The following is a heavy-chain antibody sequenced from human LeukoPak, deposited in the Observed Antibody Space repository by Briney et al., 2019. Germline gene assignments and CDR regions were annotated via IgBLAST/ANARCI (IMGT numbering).Heavy chain of an antibody. D-gene: IGHD3-10*01. CDR3: ARDRVWGAPYFDY. CDR2: ISSSSSYI. Sequence: PGGSLRLSCAASGFTLSSYSMNWVRQAPGKGLEWVSSISSSSSYIYYADSVKGRFTISRDNAKNSLYLQMNSLRAEDTAVYYCARDRVWGAPYFDYWGQGTLVTVSS. CDR1: GFTLSSYS. V-gene: IGHV3-21*01. J-gene: IGHJ4*02.